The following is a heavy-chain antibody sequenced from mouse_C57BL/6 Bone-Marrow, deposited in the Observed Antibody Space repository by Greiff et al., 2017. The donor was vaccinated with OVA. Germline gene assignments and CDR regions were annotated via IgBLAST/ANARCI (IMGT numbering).Heavy chain of an antibody. CDR2: IDPSDSET. V-gene: IGHV1-52*01. CDR3: ARDHSPYYFDY. CDR1: GYTFTSYW. Sequence: QVQLQQPGAELVRPGSSVKLSCKASGYTFTSYWMHWVKQRPIQGLEWIGNIDPSDSETHYNQKFKDKATLTVDKSSSTAYMQLSSLTSEDSAVYYCARDHSPYYFDYWGQGTTLTVSS. J-gene: IGHJ2*01.